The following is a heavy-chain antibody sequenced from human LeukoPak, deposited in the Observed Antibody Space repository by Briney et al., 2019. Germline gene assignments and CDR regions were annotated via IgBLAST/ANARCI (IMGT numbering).Heavy chain of an antibody. D-gene: IGHD6-13*01. Sequence: PSETLSLTCAVYGGSFSGYYWSWIRQPPGKGLEWIGEINHSGSTNYNPSLKSRVTISVDTSKNQFSLKLSSVTAADTAVYYCARCIAHYGMDVWGQGTTVTVSS. J-gene: IGHJ6*02. CDR1: GGSFSGYY. CDR3: ARCIAHYGMDV. V-gene: IGHV4-34*01. CDR2: INHSGST.